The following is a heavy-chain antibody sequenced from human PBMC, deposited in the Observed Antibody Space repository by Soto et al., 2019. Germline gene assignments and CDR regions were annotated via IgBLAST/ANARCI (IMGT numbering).Heavy chain of an antibody. CDR3: ARKFPFYYGSGSSRFDP. D-gene: IGHD3-10*01. Sequence: QVQLQQWGAGLLKPSETLSLTCAVYGGSFSGYYWSWIRQPPGKGLEWIGEINHSGSTNYNPSLKTRVTISVDSAKNHFSLKLSSVAAAGTAVYYCARKFPFYYGSGSSRFDPWGQGTLVTVSS. CDR1: GGSFSGYY. J-gene: IGHJ5*02. CDR2: INHSGST. V-gene: IGHV4-34*01.